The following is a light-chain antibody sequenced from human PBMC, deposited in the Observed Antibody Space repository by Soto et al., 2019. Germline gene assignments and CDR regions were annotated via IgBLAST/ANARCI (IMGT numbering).Light chain of an antibody. Sequence: QSVLTQPASVSGSPGRAITISCTGTSSDVGGYNYVSWYQQHPGKAPRLMIYDVSTRPSGVSNRFSGSKSGNTASLTISGLQADDEADYYCSSYTPTRSYVFGTGTKVTVL. V-gene: IGLV2-14*03. CDR3: SSYTPTRSYV. J-gene: IGLJ1*01. CDR2: DVS. CDR1: SSDVGGYNY.